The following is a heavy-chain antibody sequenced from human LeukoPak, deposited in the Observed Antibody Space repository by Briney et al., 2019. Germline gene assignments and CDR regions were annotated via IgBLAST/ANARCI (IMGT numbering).Heavy chain of an antibody. CDR3: ARRKTYYDILTGHNDNWFDP. V-gene: IGHV1-8*01. Sequence: GASVKVSCKASGYTFTSYDINWVRQATGQGLEWVGWMNPNSGNTGYAQKCQGRVTMTRNTSISTAYMELSSLRSEDTAVYYCARRKTYYDILTGHNDNWFDPWGQGTLVTVSS. CDR2: MNPNSGNT. CDR1: GYTFTSYD. D-gene: IGHD3-9*01. J-gene: IGHJ5*02.